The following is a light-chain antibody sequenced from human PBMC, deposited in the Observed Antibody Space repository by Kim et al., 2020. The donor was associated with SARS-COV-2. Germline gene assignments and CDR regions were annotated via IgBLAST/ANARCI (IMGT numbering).Light chain of an antibody. CDR2: QDS. J-gene: IGLJ2*01. CDR3: QAWGSRTAI. CDR1: KLGDKY. Sequence: SYELTQPPSVSVSPGQTASITCSGDKLGDKYACWYHQKPGQSPVLVIYQDSKRPSGIPERFSGSNSGNTASLTISGTQALDQADYSRQAWGSRTAIFGGG. V-gene: IGLV3-1*01.